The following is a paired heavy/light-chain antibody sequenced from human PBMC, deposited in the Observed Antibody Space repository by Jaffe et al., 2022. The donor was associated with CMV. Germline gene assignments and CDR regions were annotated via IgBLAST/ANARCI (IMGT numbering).Heavy chain of an antibody. CDR1: GASISSRSNY. V-gene: IGHV4-39*01. CDR2: IFYSGSS. Sequence: QLQLQESGPGLVKPSETLSLTCSVSGASISSRSNYWGWIRQPPGKGLEWIGSIFYSGSSLYNPSLKSRVTMSVDTPSKNQFSLKLNSVTAADTAVYYCARHVSLHGFWSTTERFDSWGRGTLVAVSS. J-gene: IGHJ4*02. CDR3: ARHVSLHGFWSTTERFDS. D-gene: IGHD3-3*01.
Light chain of an antibody. V-gene: IGLV2-14*03. CDR2: DVS. Sequence: QSALTQPASVSGSPGQSITISCTGTSSDVGGYNYVSWYQQHPGKAPKLMIYDVSNRPSGVSNRFSGSKSGNTASLTISGLQAEDEADYYCSSYTSLTTVVFGGGTRLTVL. CDR3: SSYTSLTTVV. J-gene: IGLJ2*01. CDR1: SSDVGGYNY.